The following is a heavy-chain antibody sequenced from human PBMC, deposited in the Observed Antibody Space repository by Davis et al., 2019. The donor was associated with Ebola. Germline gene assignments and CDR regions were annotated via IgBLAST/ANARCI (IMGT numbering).Heavy chain of an antibody. CDR2: ISQSGST. D-gene: IGHD6-13*01. CDR3: ARPDIDSSRWDWYFDL. J-gene: IGHJ2*01. V-gene: IGHV4-4*02. Sequence: SETLSLTCAVSGDSISSSNWWSWVRQPPGKGLEWIGEISQSGSTNYNPSLKSRVTISVDTSKNQFSLKLSSVTAADTAVYYCARPDIDSSRWDWYFDLWGRGTLVTVSS. CDR1: GDSISSSNW.